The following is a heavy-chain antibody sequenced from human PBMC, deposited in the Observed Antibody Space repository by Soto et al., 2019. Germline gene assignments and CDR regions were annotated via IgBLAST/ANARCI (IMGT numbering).Heavy chain of an antibody. CDR1: GFTFTSYP. D-gene: IGHD2-15*01. CDR3: AREYYSTTTWIDY. CDR2: VHPYEGTT. J-gene: IGHJ4*02. Sequence: VQLVQSAPEVKRPGASVKVSCKTSGFTFTSYPFSWVRQAPGQGLEWLVWVHPYEGTTKVAHQFRDRLTVTTDTSAATVFMELTRLTSDDTAVYFCAREYYSTTTWIDYWGQGTLVAVSS. V-gene: IGHV1-18*04.